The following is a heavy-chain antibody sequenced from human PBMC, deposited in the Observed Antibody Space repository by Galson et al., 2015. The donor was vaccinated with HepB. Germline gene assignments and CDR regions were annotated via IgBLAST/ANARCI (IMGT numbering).Heavy chain of an antibody. Sequence: SLRLSCAASGFTFSSYWMSWVRQAPGKGLEWVANIKQDGSEKYYVDSVKGRFTISRDNAKNSLYLQMNSLRAEDTAVYYCAKEQLLSYYDSSGYPNYWGQGTLVTVSS. D-gene: IGHD3-22*01. CDR2: IKQDGSEK. CDR3: AKEQLLSYYDSSGYPNY. V-gene: IGHV3-7*03. J-gene: IGHJ4*02. CDR1: GFTFSSYW.